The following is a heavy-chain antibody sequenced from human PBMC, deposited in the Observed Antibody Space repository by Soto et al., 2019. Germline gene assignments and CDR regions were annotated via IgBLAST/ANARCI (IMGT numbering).Heavy chain of an antibody. V-gene: IGHV4-59*12. J-gene: IGHJ5*02. CDR2: IYYSGST. CDR3: AGGYCSSTSCYHLKNYNWFDP. Sequence: NPSETLSLTCTVSGGSISSYYWSWIRQPPGKGLEWIGYIYYSGSTNYNPSLKSRVTISVDTSKNQFSLKLSSVTAADTAVYYCAGGYCSSTSCYHLKNYNWFDPWGQGTLVTVSS. CDR1: GGSISSYY. D-gene: IGHD2-2*01.